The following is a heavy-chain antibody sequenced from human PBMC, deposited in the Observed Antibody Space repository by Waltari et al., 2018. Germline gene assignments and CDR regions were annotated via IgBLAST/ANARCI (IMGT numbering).Heavy chain of an antibody. J-gene: IGHJ4*02. CDR2: IKEDGSKK. D-gene: IGHD3-3*01. CDR3: VRHGFWNFDF. Sequence: EVQLVESGGGLVQPGGSLSLPCAGFGFPFGGNWMAWVRQAPGKGLEWVANIKEDGSKKNYVDSVEGRFTISRDNAKNSLYLQMNSLRAEDMALYYCVRHGFWNFDFWGQGTLVTVSS. CDR1: GFPFGGNW. V-gene: IGHV3-7*01.